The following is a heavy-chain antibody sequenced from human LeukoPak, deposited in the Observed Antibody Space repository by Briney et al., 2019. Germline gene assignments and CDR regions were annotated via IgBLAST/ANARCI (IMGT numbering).Heavy chain of an antibody. D-gene: IGHD5-18*01. CDR2: INAGNGNT. J-gene: IGHJ4*02. Sequence: ASVKVSCKASGYTFTSYTMHWVRQAPGQRLEWMGWINAGNGNTKYSQKFQDRVTITRDTSASTAYMELSSLRSEDTAVYYCAREGRGYSYGFDYWGQGTLVTVSS. V-gene: IGHV1-3*01. CDR1: GYTFTSYT. CDR3: AREGRGYSYGFDY.